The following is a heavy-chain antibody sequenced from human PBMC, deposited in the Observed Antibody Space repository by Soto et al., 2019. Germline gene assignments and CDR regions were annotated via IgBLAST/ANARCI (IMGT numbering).Heavy chain of an antibody. CDR1: GGSISSSNW. J-gene: IGHJ6*02. CDR2: IYHSGST. V-gene: IGHV4-4*02. Sequence: PSETLSLTCAVSGGSISSSNWWSWVRQPPGKGLEWIGEIYHSGSTNYNPSLKSRVTISVDKSKNQFSLKLSSVTAADTAVYYCARARIAAAVDYYYYYYGMDVWGQGTTVTVSS. D-gene: IGHD6-13*01. CDR3: ARARIAAAVDYYYYYYGMDV.